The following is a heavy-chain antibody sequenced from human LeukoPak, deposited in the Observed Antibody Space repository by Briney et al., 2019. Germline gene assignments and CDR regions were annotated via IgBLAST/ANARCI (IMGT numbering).Heavy chain of an antibody. V-gene: IGHV1-2*02. CDR1: GYTFIGNY. CDR3: ARGNVECIGDICYKRDNWFDP. J-gene: IGHJ5*02. D-gene: IGHD2-8*02. Sequence: ASVKVSCKASGYTFIGNYIHWVRQAPGQGLEWMGWINPKSGATSSARKFQGRVTMTRDTSIGTAYMELSRLRSDDTAVYYCARGNVECIGDICYKRDNWFDPWGQGTLVTVSS. CDR2: INPKSGAT.